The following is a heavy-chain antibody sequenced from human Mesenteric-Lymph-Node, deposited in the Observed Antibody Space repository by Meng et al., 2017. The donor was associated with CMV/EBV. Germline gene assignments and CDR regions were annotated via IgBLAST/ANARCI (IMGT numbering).Heavy chain of an antibody. Sequence: SETLSLTCTVSGGSISSYYWSWIRQPPGKGLEWIGYIYYSGSTFYNPSLKSRVSISVDTSKNAFSLKLSSVTAADTAVYYCAREVNYYDTSLDYWGQGTLVTVSS. V-gene: IGHV4-59*06. D-gene: IGHD3-22*01. CDR3: AREVNYYDTSLDY. CDR2: IYYSGST. CDR1: GGSISSYY. J-gene: IGHJ4*02.